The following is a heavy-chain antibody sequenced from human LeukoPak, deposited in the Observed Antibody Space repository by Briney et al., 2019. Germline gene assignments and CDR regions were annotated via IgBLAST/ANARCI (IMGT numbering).Heavy chain of an antibody. J-gene: IGHJ4*02. Sequence: RASETLSLTCAVYGGSFSGYYWSWIRQHPGKGLEWIGYIYYSGSTYYNPSLKSRVTISVDTSKNQFSLKLSSVTAADTAVYYCARSEDCSGGSCYTVTPPDYWGQGTLVTVSS. CDR3: ARSEDCSGGSCYTVTPPDY. D-gene: IGHD2-15*01. CDR2: IYYSGST. CDR1: GGSFSGYY. V-gene: IGHV4-31*11.